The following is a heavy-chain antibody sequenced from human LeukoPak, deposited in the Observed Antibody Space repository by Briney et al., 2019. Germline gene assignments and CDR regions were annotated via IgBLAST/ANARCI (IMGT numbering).Heavy chain of an antibody. D-gene: IGHD4-17*01. V-gene: IGHV4-59*01. J-gene: IGHJ4*02. CDR2: IYYSGST. CDR1: GGSISSYY. Sequence: SETLSLTCTVSGGSISSYYWSWMRQPPGKGLEWIGYIYYSGSTIYSPSLKSRVTISVDTSKNQFSLKLSSVTAADTAVYYCARYGDYVFDLWGQETLVTVSS. CDR3: ARYGDYVFDL.